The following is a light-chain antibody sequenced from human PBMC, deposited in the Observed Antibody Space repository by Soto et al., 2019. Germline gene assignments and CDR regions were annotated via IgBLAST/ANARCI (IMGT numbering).Light chain of an antibody. V-gene: IGKV3-20*01. Sequence: EIVLRQSPVTLSVSHGERATLSCRASQSVSSNLAWYQQXPGPAPRXLIYGASSRATGIPDRFSGSGSGTDSTLTISRLEPEDFAVYYCQHYGSPGTFGQGTKVDIK. J-gene: IGKJ1*01. CDR2: GAS. CDR3: QHYGSPGT. CDR1: QSVSSN.